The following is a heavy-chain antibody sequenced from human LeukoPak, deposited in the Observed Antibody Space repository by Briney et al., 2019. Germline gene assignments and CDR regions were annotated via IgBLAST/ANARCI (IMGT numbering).Heavy chain of an antibody. CDR2: ISYDGSNK. CDR3: AREVGGYSSSWYDYTNNWFDP. CDR1: GFTFSSYG. Sequence: GRSLRLSCAASGFTFSSYGMHWVRQAPGKGLEWVAVISYDGSNKYYADSVKGRFTISRDNSKNTLYLQMNSLRAEDTAVYYCAREVGGYSSSWYDYTNNWFDPWGQGTLVTVSS. V-gene: IGHV3-30*03. J-gene: IGHJ5*02. D-gene: IGHD6-13*01.